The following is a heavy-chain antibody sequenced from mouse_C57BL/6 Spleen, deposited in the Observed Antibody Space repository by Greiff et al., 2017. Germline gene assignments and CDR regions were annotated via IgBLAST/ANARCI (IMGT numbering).Heavy chain of an antibody. V-gene: IGHV5-4*01. Sequence: EVHLVESGGGLVKPGGSLKLSCAASGFTFSSYAMSWVRQTPEKRLEWVASISDGGSYTYYPDNVKGRFTISRDNAKNNLYLQMSHLKSEDTAMYYCASVYNDYDEGYYFDYWGQGTTLTVSS. J-gene: IGHJ2*01. D-gene: IGHD2-4*01. CDR2: ISDGGSYT. CDR3: ASVYNDYDEGYYFDY. CDR1: GFTFSSYA.